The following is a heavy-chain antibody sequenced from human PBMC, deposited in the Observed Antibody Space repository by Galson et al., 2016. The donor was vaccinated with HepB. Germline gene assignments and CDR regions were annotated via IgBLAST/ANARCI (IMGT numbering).Heavy chain of an antibody. J-gene: IGHJ6*02. V-gene: IGHV1-69*06. CDR3: AREGLAVAANLGYYYGMDV. Sequence: SVKVSCKASGGTLSSYAISWVRQAPGQGLEWMGGIIPISSTTNYAQRFQGRVTISADKSTNTVYMELNSLRSEDTAVYYCAREGLAVAANLGYYYGMDVWGQGTTVTVSS. CDR2: IIPISSTT. D-gene: IGHD6-13*01. CDR1: GGTLSSYA.